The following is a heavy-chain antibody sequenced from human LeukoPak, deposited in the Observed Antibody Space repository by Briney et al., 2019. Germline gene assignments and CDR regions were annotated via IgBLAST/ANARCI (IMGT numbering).Heavy chain of an antibody. V-gene: IGHV1-2*02. CDR2: INPNSGGT. D-gene: IGHD6-13*01. CDR1: GGTFSSYA. J-gene: IGHJ4*02. CDR3: ARQQLGPGFDY. Sequence: GASVKVSCKASGGTFSSYAISWVRQAPGQGLEWMGWINPNSGGTNYAQKFQGRVTMTRDTSISTAYMELNSLRSDDTAVYYCARQQLGPGFDYWGQGTLVTVSS.